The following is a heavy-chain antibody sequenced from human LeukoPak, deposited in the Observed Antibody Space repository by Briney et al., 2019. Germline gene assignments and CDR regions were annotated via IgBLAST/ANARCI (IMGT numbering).Heavy chain of an antibody. CDR1: GFTFSSYA. Sequence: HPGGSLRLSCAASGFTFSSYAMSWVRQAPGKGLEWVSRISGSGGSTEYADSVKGRFTISRDNYKNTVYVQMNSLRAEDTAVYYCARDEYDILTDYDYWGQGILVTVSS. CDR2: ISGSGGST. V-gene: IGHV3-23*01. D-gene: IGHD3-9*01. J-gene: IGHJ4*02. CDR3: ARDEYDILTDYDY.